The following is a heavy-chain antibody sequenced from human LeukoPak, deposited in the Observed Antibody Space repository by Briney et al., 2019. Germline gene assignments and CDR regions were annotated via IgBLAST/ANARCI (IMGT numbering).Heavy chain of an antibody. J-gene: IGHJ4*02. Sequence: ASVKVSCKASGDTFTSYYMHWVRQAPGQGLEWMGIINPSGGSTSYAQKFQGRVTMTRDTSTSTVYMELSSLRSEDTAVYYCARGVDHSSGYYFFGPHYFDYWGQGTLVTVSS. D-gene: IGHD3-22*01. CDR3: ARGVDHSSGYYFFGPHYFDY. CDR1: GDTFTSYY. CDR2: INPSGGST. V-gene: IGHV1-46*01.